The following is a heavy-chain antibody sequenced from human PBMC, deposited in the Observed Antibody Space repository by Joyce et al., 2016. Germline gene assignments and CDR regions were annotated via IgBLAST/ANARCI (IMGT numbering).Heavy chain of an antibody. J-gene: IGHJ4*02. Sequence: VQLVESGGGLEQPGRSLRLSCAASGFTFDDYAMQWVRQPPGKGLGWVSGISWNRGGIDYANSMKGRFTNSRDNAKNPLYLQMNSLRAEDTALYYCVKVAGEKPSWRQPFDSWGQGTLVTISS. D-gene: IGHD6-19*01. CDR3: VKVAGEKPSWRQPFDS. CDR2: ISWNRGGI. CDR1: GFTFDDYA. V-gene: IGHV3-9*01.